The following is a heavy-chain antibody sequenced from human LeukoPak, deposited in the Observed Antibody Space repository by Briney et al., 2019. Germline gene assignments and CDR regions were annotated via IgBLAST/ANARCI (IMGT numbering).Heavy chain of an antibody. J-gene: IGHJ6*02. CDR2: INPNSGGT. Sequence: ASVKVSCKASGYTFTGYYMHWVRQAPGQGLEWMGWINPNSGGTNYAQKFQGRVTMTRDTSISTAYMELSRLRSDDTAVYYCARDLFNYYDSSGYYRGVYYYYGMDVWGQGTTVTVSS. CDR3: ARDLFNYYDSSGYYRGVYYYYGMDV. V-gene: IGHV1-2*02. CDR1: GYTFTGYY. D-gene: IGHD3-22*01.